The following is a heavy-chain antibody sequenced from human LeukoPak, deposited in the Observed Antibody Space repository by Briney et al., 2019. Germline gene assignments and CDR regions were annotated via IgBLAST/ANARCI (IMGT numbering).Heavy chain of an antibody. CDR1: GFTFSTYW. J-gene: IGHJ6*03. Sequence: GGSLRLSCAASGFTFSTYWMSWVRQAPGKGLEWVANIKQDGTEKYYVDSVKGRFTISRDNAKNSLYLQMNSLRAEDTAVYYCARDGVPFTIFGVAAAKDYYYYMDVWGKGTTVTVSS. D-gene: IGHD3-3*01. CDR3: ARDGVPFTIFGVAAAKDYYYYMDV. V-gene: IGHV3-7*01. CDR2: IKQDGTEK.